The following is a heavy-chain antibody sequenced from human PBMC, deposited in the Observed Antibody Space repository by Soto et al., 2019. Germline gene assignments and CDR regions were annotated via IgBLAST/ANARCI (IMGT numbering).Heavy chain of an antibody. J-gene: IGHJ6*02. D-gene: IGHD2-2*02. CDR2: IKQDGSEK. CDR1: GFTFSSYW. CDR3: AREKDIVVVPAAIGGSDYYYGMDV. V-gene: IGHV3-7*03. Sequence: GGSLRLSCAASGFTFSSYWMSWVRQAPGKGLEWVANIKQDGSEKYYVDSVKGRFTISRDNAKNSLYLQMNSLRAEDTAVYYCAREKDIVVVPAAIGGSDYYYGMDVWGQGTTVTVSS.